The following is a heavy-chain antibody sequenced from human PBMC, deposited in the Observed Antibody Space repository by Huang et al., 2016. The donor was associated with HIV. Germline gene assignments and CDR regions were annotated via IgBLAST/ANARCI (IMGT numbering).Heavy chain of an antibody. CDR2: IKQDGREK. CDR1: GFTFSRYW. J-gene: IGHJ3*02. CDR3: ASIVGATAAFDI. Sequence: EVQLVESGGGLVQPGGSLRLSCAASGFTFSRYWMSWVRQAPGKGMEGVDNIKQDGREKYDVDSVKGRFTISRDNAKNSLYLQMNSLRAEDTAVYYCASIVGATAAFDIWGQGTMVTVSS. V-gene: IGHV3-7*01. D-gene: IGHD1-26*01.